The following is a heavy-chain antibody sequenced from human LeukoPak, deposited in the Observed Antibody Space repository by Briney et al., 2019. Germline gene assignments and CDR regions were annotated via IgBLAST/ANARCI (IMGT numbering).Heavy chain of an antibody. CDR2: ISRSGGDT. CDR1: GFIFSSYA. D-gene: IGHD6-19*01. CDR3: AKAYSSDGSHIGHFDY. Sequence: GGSLRLSCEASGFIFSSYAMTLVRQGPGKGLEWVSAISRSGGDTHFADSVKGRFTISRDNSKNTLYLQMNSLRAEDTAMYYCAKAYSSDGSHIGHFDYWGQGTLVTVSS. J-gene: IGHJ4*02. V-gene: IGHV3-23*01.